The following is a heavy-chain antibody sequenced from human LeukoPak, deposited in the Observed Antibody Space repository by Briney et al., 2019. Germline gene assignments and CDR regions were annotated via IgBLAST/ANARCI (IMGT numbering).Heavy chain of an antibody. J-gene: IGHJ4*02. V-gene: IGHV3-20*04. D-gene: IGHD2-21*02. CDR3: ARAQTYGDSRPLLDY. CDR2: INWNGGST. Sequence: GGSLRLSCAAAGFTFGNYGMSLVRQAPGKGLEWVSGINWNGGSTGYADSVEGRFTISRDNAKNSQYLQMNSLRVEDTALYYCARAQTYGDSRPLLDYWGQGTLVTVSS. CDR1: GFTFGNYG.